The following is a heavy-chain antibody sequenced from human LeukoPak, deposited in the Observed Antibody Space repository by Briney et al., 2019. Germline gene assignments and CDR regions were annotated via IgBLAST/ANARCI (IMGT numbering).Heavy chain of an antibody. D-gene: IGHD3-16*02. J-gene: IGHJ4*02. CDR2: IYHSGST. CDR3: ARGRYDYVWGSYRHSGFDY. V-gene: IGHV4-38-2*01. Sequence: PSETLSLTCAVSGYSISSGYYWGWIRQPPGKGLEWIGSIYHSGSTYYNPSLKSRVTISVDTSKNQFSLKLSSVTAADTAAYYCARGRYDYVWGSYRHSGFDYWGQGTLVTVSS. CDR1: GYSISSGYY.